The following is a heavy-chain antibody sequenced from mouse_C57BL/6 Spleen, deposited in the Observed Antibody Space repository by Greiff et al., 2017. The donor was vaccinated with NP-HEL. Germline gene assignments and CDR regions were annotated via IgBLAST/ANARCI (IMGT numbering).Heavy chain of an antibody. D-gene: IGHD2-1*01. CDR2: IDPANGNT. Sequence: VQLQQSVAELVRPGASVKLSCTASGFTFKNTYMHWVKQRPEQGLAWIGRIDPANGNTKYAPKFQGKATLTADTSSTTAYLQLSSLTSEDTANYYCGFYGNYVLAYWGQGTLVTVSA. CDR1: GFTFKNTY. J-gene: IGHJ3*01. CDR3: GFYGNYVLAY. V-gene: IGHV14-3*01.